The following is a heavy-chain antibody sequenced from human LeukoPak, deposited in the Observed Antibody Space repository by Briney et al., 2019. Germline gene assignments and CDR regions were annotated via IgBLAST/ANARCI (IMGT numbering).Heavy chain of an antibody. CDR2: IFHSRST. Sequence: SETLSLTCAVSGYSITSGYYWGWRRQPPRKGGEWSVSIFHSRSTNYNPSLKSRVTMSVDTSKNQSSLKLSSVTAADTAVYYCARDPRRGIAMVRGVIKHPAGWFDPWGQGTLVTVSS. CDR3: ARDPRRGIAMVRGVIKHPAGWFDP. CDR1: GYSITSGYY. V-gene: IGHV4-38-2*02. D-gene: IGHD3-10*01. J-gene: IGHJ5*02.